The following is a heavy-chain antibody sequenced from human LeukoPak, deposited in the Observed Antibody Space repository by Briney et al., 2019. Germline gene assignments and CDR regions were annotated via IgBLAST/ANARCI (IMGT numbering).Heavy chain of an antibody. CDR2: IYYSGST. Sequence: SETLSLTCTVSGGSISSGGYYWSWIRQHPGTGLEWIGYIYYSGSTYYNPSLKSRVIISVETSKNQFSLKLSSVTAADTAVYYCARRYCSGSSCYFGSWGQGTPVTVSS. CDR1: GGSISSGGYY. V-gene: IGHV4-31*03. J-gene: IGHJ4*02. CDR3: ARRYCSGSSCYFGS. D-gene: IGHD2-15*01.